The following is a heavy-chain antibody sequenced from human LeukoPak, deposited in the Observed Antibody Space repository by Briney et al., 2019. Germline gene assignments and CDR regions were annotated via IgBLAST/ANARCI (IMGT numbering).Heavy chain of an antibody. V-gene: IGHV3-23*01. Sequence: GGSLTLACAASGFTFSTYGMSWVRQAPGQGLEWVSGIRDSGDSTYYAASVKGRFTISRDNSKNTLYLQMNSLRAEDTAVYYCAKDRCTGSVCAYDYWGQGTLVTVSS. D-gene: IGHD2-8*02. CDR2: IRDSGDST. CDR3: AKDRCTGSVCAYDY. CDR1: GFTFSTYG. J-gene: IGHJ4*02.